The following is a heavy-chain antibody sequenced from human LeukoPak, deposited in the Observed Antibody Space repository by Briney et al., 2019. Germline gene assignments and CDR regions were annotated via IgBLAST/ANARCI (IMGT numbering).Heavy chain of an antibody. Sequence: GGSLRLSCAASGFTFSSYAMHWVRQAPGKGLEYVSAISSNGGSTYYANSVKGRFTISRDNSKNTLYLQMGSLRAEDTAVYYCGKGINYYDNHGYFKDWGQGTLVTVSS. CDR3: GKGINYYDNHGYFKD. CDR1: GFTFSSYA. D-gene: IGHD3-22*01. J-gene: IGHJ4*02. V-gene: IGHV3-64*01. CDR2: ISSNGGST.